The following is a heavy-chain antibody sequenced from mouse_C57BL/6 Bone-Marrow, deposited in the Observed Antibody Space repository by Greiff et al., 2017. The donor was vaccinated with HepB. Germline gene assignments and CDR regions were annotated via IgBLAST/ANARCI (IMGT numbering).Heavy chain of an antibody. CDR1: GYSITSGYY. Sequence: EVQLQESGPGLVKPSQSLSLTCSVTGYSITSGYYWNWIRQFPGNKLEWMGYISYDGSNNYNPSLKNRIPITRDTSKNQFFLKLNSVTTEDTATYYCARDPRYYGSSPYYFDYWGQGTTLTVSS. CDR3: ARDPRYYGSSPYYFDY. V-gene: IGHV3-6*01. D-gene: IGHD1-1*01. CDR2: ISYDGSN. J-gene: IGHJ2*01.